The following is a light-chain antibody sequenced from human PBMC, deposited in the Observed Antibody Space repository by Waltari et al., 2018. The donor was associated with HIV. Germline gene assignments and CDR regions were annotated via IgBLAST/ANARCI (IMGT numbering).Light chain of an antibody. CDR3: AACDDSLRGV. CDR2: RNN. Sequence: QSVLTQPPSASGTPGQRVTISCSGSSSNIESNYVYWYQQLPGTAPTLLIYRNNQRPSGVPDRFSGAKSGTSASLAISGLRSEDEAEYYCAACDDSLRGVFGGVTKLTVL. J-gene: IGLJ2*01. V-gene: IGLV1-47*01. CDR1: SSNIESNY.